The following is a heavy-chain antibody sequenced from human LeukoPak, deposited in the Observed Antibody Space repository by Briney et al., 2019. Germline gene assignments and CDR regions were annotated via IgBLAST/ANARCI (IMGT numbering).Heavy chain of an antibody. Sequence: SETLSLTCAVYGGSFSGHSWSWIRQAPGKGLEWIGEISHTGGINYNPSLKSRVTISADTSKNQFSLRLTSVTAADTAVYYCARDPIVATGVPYYYGMDVWGQGTTVTVSS. CDR2: ISHTGGI. J-gene: IGHJ6*02. CDR1: GGSFSGHS. D-gene: IGHD5-12*01. CDR3: ARDPIVATGVPYYYGMDV. V-gene: IGHV4-34*01.